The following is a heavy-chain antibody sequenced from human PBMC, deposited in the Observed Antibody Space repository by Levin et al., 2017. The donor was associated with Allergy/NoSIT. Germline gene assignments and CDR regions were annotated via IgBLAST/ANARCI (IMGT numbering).Heavy chain of an antibody. CDR2: IIPIFGTA. CDR1: GGTFSSYA. Sequence: ASVKVSCKASGGTFSSYAISWVRQAPGQGLEWMGGIIPIFGTANYAQKFQGRVTITADESTSTAYMELSSLRSEDTAVYYCASSPRGYCSGGSCYYFDYWGQGTLVTVSS. J-gene: IGHJ4*02. CDR3: ASSPRGYCSGGSCYYFDY. D-gene: IGHD2-15*01. V-gene: IGHV1-69*13.